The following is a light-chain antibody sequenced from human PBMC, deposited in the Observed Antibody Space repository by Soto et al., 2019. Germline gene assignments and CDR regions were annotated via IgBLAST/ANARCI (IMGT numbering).Light chain of an antibody. Sequence: EIVLTQSPATLSLSPGERATLSCRASQSVSSYLAWYQQKPGQAPRLLIYDASNRATGIPARFSGSGSGTYFTLTISSLAPEDFAVYYCQQRSNWPPVYTFGQGTKLEIK. CDR3: QQRSNWPPVYT. V-gene: IGKV3-11*01. CDR2: DAS. J-gene: IGKJ2*01. CDR1: QSVSSY.